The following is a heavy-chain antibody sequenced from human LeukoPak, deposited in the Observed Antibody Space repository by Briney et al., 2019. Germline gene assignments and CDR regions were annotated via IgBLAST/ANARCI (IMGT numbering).Heavy chain of an antibody. J-gene: IGHJ4*02. D-gene: IGHD2-21*01. Sequence: GGSLRLSCAASGFTFRSYSLNWVRQAPGKGLEWISYISTSGTTIYYADSVKGRFTISRDNAKNSLYLQMNSLRAEDTAVYYCATIYWGQGTLVTVSS. CDR2: ISTSGTTI. CDR3: ATIY. V-gene: IGHV3-48*04. CDR1: GFTFRSYS.